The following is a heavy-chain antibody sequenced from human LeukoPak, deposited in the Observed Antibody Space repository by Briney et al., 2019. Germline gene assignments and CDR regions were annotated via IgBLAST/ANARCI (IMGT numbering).Heavy chain of an antibody. D-gene: IGHD6-6*01. Sequence: SETLSLTCTVSGDSINNYYWSWIRQPAGKGLDWIGRIYTSGTTNYNPSLKSRVTMSVDTSKNRFSLKLSSVTAADTAMYYCARESYASSYVFDYWGQGTLVTVSS. CDR3: ARESYASSYVFDY. J-gene: IGHJ4*02. CDR1: GDSINNYY. CDR2: IYTSGTT. V-gene: IGHV4-4*07.